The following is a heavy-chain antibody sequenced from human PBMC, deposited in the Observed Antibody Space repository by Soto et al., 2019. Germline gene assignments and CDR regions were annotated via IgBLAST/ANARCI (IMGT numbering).Heavy chain of an antibody. V-gene: IGHV3-30-3*01. CDR1: GFTFSSYA. D-gene: IGHD5-18*01. CDR3: ARVFEIQLWTYFDY. J-gene: IGHJ4*02. Sequence: PGGSLRLSCAASGFTFSSYAMHWVRQAPGKGLEWVAVISYDGSNKYYADSVKGRFTIPRDNSKNTLYLQMNSLRAEDTAVYYCARVFEIQLWTYFDYWGQGTLVTVSS. CDR2: ISYDGSNK.